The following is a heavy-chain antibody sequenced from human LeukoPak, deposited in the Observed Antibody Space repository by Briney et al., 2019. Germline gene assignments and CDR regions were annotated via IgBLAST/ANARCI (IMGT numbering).Heavy chain of an antibody. CDR2: INWNGGST. J-gene: IGHJ4*02. CDR3: ARGRRTGDRGYYFDY. Sequence: GGSLRLSCAASGFTFDDYGMSWVRQAPGKGLEWVSGINWNGGSTGYADSVKGRFTISRDNAKNSLYLQMNSPRAEDTALYYCARGRRTGDRGYYFDYWGQGALVTVSS. D-gene: IGHD7-27*01. V-gene: IGHV3-20*04. CDR1: GFTFDDYG.